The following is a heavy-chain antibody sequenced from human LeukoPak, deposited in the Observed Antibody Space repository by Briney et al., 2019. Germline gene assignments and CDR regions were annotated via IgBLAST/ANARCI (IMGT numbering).Heavy chain of an antibody. V-gene: IGHV3-11*01. CDR2: ISSGSWSI. D-gene: IGHD4-23*01. CDR1: GFTFSDHY. CDR3: ARGKRRFDL. Sequence: GGSLRLSCAASGFTFSDHYMSWIRQVPGKGLEWVSYISSGSWSIYYADSVKGRFTMSRDNANDSLYLQMNSLRAEDTAIYYGARGKRRFDLWGQGTLVAVSS. J-gene: IGHJ5*02.